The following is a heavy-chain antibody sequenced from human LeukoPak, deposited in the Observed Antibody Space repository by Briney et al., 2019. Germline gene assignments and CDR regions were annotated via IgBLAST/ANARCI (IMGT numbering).Heavy chain of an antibody. CDR1: GFTFSSYE. J-gene: IGHJ4*02. D-gene: IGHD2-15*01. CDR3: ARDSLFCTGGSCYPNYFDY. V-gene: IGHV3-48*03. Sequence: GGSLRLSCAASGFTFSSYEMNWVRQAPGKGLEWISHISSSGGTIYYADSVNGRFIISRDNARNSLYLQMNSLRAEDTAVYFCARDSLFCTGGSCYPNYFDYWGQGTLVTVSS. CDR2: ISSSGGTI.